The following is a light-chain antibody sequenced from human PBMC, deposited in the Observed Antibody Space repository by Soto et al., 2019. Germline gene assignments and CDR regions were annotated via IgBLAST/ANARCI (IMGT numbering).Light chain of an antibody. Sequence: VVLTQSPGTQSVSPGGRATLSCRASQSVRSMYLAWYQQKPGQAPRLLIYDASSRATDIPDRFSGSGSGTDFTLTISRLEPEDFAVYYCQHYGNSLWTFGQGTKVDIK. V-gene: IGKV3-20*01. CDR1: QSVRSMY. CDR3: QHYGNSLWT. CDR2: DAS. J-gene: IGKJ1*01.